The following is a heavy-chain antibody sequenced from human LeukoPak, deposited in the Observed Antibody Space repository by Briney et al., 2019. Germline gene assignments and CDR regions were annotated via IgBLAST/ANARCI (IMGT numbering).Heavy chain of an antibody. V-gene: IGHV1-46*01. D-gene: IGHD3-3*01. CDR1: GYTFTSYY. CDR3: AREAHKEIRLLEWLTPH. CDR2: INPSGGST. J-gene: IGHJ4*02. Sequence: ASVKVSCKASGYTFTSYYMHWVRQAPGQGLEWMGIINPSGGSTSYAQKFQGRVTMTRDTSTSTVYMELSSLRSEDTAVYYCAREAHKEIRLLEWLTPHWGQGTLVTVSS.